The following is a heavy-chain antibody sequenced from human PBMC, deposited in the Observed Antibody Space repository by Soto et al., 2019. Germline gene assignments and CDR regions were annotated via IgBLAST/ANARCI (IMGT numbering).Heavy chain of an antibody. CDR2: IYYSGST. Sequence: SETLSLTCTVSGGSISSGGYYWSWIRQHPGKGLEWIGYIYYSGSTYYNPSLKSRVTISVDTSKNQFALKLSSVTAADTAVYYCARWGSLEGDWLLPYDYWGQGTLVTVSS. J-gene: IGHJ4*02. V-gene: IGHV4-31*03. CDR3: ARWGSLEGDWLLPYDY. CDR1: GGSISSGGYY. D-gene: IGHD3-9*01.